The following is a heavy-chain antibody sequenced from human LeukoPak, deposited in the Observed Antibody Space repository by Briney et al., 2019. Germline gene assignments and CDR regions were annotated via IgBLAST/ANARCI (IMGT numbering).Heavy chain of an antibody. V-gene: IGHV3-11*01. CDR2: ISTGGTTI. J-gene: IGHJ4*02. CDR1: GFIFGDYY. Sequence: GGSLRLSCAASGFIFGDYYMSRIRQAPGKGLEWVSYISTGGTTIYYADSVKGRFTISRDNAKNSLYLQMNSLRAEDTAVYYCARGNRGGSGIYYMAPVDYWGQGTLVTVSS. D-gene: IGHD3-10*01. CDR3: ARGNRGGSGIYYMAPVDY.